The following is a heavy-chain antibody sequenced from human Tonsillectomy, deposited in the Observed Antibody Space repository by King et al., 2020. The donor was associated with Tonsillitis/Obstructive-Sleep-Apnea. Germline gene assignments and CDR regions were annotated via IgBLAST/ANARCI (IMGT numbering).Heavy chain of an antibody. J-gene: IGHJ4*02. D-gene: IGHD4-11*01. V-gene: IGHV4-59*08. CDR2: IYNSGST. CDR1: GGSIGSDY. CDR3: ATQTTVTYFDY. Sequence: QLQESGPGLVKPSETLSLTCTVSGGSIGSDYWSWIRQPPGKGLEWIGYIYNSGSTSYNPSLKGRVTISLDTSKNQFSLKLRSVTAADTAVYYCATQTTVTYFDYWGQGTLVTVSS.